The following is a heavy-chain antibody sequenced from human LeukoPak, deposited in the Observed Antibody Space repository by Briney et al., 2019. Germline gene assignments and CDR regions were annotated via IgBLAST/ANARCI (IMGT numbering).Heavy chain of an antibody. J-gene: IGHJ4*02. CDR3: AKAYSSGYYSAAFDY. CDR2: ISGSGNIT. CDR1: GFVFKNYA. V-gene: IGHV3-43*02. D-gene: IGHD3-22*01. Sequence: PGGSLRLSCVGFGFVFKNYAMSWVRQAPGKGLEWVSSISGSGNITYNAESVKGRFTISRDNSKNSLYLQMNSLRTEDTALYYCAKAYSSGYYSAAFDYWGQGTLVTVSS.